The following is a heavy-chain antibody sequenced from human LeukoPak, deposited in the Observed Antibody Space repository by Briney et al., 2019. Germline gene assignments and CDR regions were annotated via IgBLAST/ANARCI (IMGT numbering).Heavy chain of an antibody. J-gene: IGHJ5*02. V-gene: IGHV3-23*01. CDR3: ARGRVGATP. CDR1: GFTLSTYA. Sequence: GGSLRLSCAASGFTLSTYAMSRVRQTPGKGLEWVAATSSSDAGTYHADSVRGRFTISRDNPKNTLYLQMNSLRAEDTAVYYCARGRVGATPWGQGTLVTVSS. D-gene: IGHD1-26*01. CDR2: TSSSDAGT.